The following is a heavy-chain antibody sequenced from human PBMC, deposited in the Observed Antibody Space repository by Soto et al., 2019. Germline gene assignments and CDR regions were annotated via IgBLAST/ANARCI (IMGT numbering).Heavy chain of an antibody. CDR1: GYSIRNGYY. D-gene: IGHD2-21*01. CDR2: IYHSGST. J-gene: IGHJ5*02. V-gene: IGHV4-38-2*01. Sequence: KPSETLSLTCAVSGYSIRNGYYWGWIRQPPGKGLEWIGTIYHSGSTYYNPSLKSRVTISVDASENHFSLKLSSVTAADTAVYYCARVGTYCGGECYPPPPWGQGTLVTVSS. CDR3: ARVGTYCGGECYPPPP.